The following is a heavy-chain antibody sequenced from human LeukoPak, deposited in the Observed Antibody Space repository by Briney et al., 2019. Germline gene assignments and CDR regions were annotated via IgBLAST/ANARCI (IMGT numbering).Heavy chain of an antibody. V-gene: IGHV4-34*01. J-gene: IGHJ4*02. CDR1: GGSFSGYY. Sequence: SETLSLTCAVYGGSFSGYYWSWIRQPPGKGLEWIGEINHSGSTNYNPSLKSRVTISVDTSKNQFSLKLSSVTAADTAVYYCARDQFGYSSGWYYFDYWGQGTLVTVSS. D-gene: IGHD6-19*01. CDR3: ARDQFGYSSGWYYFDY. CDR2: INHSGST.